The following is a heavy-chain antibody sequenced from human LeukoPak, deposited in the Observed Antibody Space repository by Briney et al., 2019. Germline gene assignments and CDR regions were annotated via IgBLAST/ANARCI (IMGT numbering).Heavy chain of an antibody. CDR1: GYSIRSGFY. D-gene: IGHD3-9*01. J-gene: IGHJ4*02. CDR3: ARPVGSFDWLPLFDY. V-gene: IGHV4-38-2*02. CDR2: IYHSGIT. Sequence: SETLSLTCTVSGYSIRSGFYWGWIRQPPGKGLEWIGNIYHSGITYYTPSLKSRVTISVDTSKNQFYLKLSSVTAADTAVYYCARPVGSFDWLPLFDYWGQGTLVTVSS.